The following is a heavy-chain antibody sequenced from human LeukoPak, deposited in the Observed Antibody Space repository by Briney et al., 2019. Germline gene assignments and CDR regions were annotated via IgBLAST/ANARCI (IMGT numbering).Heavy chain of an antibody. CDR1: GFTFDDYA. V-gene: IGHV3-9*01. Sequence: PGRSLRLSCEASGFTFDDYAMHWVRQAPGKGLEWVSGISWNSGSIGYADSVKGRFTISRDNAKNSLYLQMNSLRAEDTALYYCAKDIGPYYYDSSGSKSGAYYYYYYGMDVWGQGTTVTVSS. CDR2: ISWNSGSI. CDR3: AKDIGPYYYDSSGSKSGAYYYYYYGMDV. D-gene: IGHD3-22*01. J-gene: IGHJ6*02.